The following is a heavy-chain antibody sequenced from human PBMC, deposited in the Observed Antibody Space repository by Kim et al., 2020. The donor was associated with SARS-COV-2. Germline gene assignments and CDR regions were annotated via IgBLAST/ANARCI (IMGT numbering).Heavy chain of an antibody. Sequence: GGSLRLSCAASGFTFSSYGMHWVRQAPGKGLEWVAVISYDGSNKYYADSVKGRFTISRDNSKNTLYLQMNSLRAEDTAVYYCAKANVDTAMGYYYYGMDVWGQGTTVTVSS. J-gene: IGHJ6*02. V-gene: IGHV3-30*18. CDR2: ISYDGSNK. CDR3: AKANVDTAMGYYYYGMDV. D-gene: IGHD5-18*01. CDR1: GFTFSSYG.